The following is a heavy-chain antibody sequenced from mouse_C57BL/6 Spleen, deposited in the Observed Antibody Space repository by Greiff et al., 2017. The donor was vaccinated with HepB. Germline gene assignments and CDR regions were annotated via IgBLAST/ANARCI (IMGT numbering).Heavy chain of an antibody. CDR2: INYDGSST. D-gene: IGHD2-5*01. CDR3: AREDDSNYVGFAY. CDR1: GFTFSDYY. J-gene: IGHJ3*01. V-gene: IGHV5-16*01. Sequence: LQESEGGLVQPGSSMKLSCTASGFTFSDYYMAWVRQVPEKGLEWVANINYDGSSTYYLDSLKSRFIISRDNAKNILYLQMSSLKSEDTATYYCAREDDSNYVGFAYWGQGTLVTVSA.